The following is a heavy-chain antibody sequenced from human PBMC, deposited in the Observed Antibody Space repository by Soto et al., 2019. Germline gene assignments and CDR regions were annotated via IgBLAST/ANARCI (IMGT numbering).Heavy chain of an antibody. Sequence: QVQLVQSGAEVKKPGSSVKVSCKASGGTFGSYAISWVRQAPGQGLEWMGGIIPIPGTANYAQKFQGRVTIAADESTCTAYMELSSLRSEDTAVSYCARSQGSSTSLEIYYYYYYGMDVWGQCTTVTVSS. CDR1: GGTFGSYA. V-gene: IGHV1-69*01. CDR2: IIPIPGTA. CDR3: ARSQGSSTSLEIYYYYYYGMDV. J-gene: IGHJ6*02. D-gene: IGHD2-2*01.